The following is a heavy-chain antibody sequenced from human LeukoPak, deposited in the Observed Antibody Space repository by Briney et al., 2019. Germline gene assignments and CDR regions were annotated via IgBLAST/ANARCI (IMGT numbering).Heavy chain of an antibody. Sequence: GGSLRLSCAASGFTFSSYEMNWVRQAPGKGLEWVSYISSSGSTIYYADSVKGRFTISRDNAKNSLYLQMNSLRAEDTALYYCARVSDSGSYYVWGSYRTSIFDYWGQGTLVTVSS. CDR1: GFTFSSYE. V-gene: IGHV3-48*03. CDR3: ARVSDSGSYYVWGSYRTSIFDY. D-gene: IGHD3-16*02. CDR2: ISSSGSTI. J-gene: IGHJ4*02.